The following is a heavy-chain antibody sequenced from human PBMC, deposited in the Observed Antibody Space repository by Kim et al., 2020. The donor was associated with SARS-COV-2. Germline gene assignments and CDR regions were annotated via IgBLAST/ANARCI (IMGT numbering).Heavy chain of an antibody. CDR2: IYPGDSDT. Sequence: GESLKISCKGSGYSFTSYWIGWVRQMPGKGLEWMGIIYPGDSDTRYSPSFQGQVTISADKSISTAYLQWSSLKASDTAMYYCARLPITMVRGVIWLDWFDPWGQGTLVTVSS. CDR1: GYSFTSYW. D-gene: IGHD3-10*01. CDR3: ARLPITMVRGVIWLDWFDP. V-gene: IGHV5-51*01. J-gene: IGHJ5*02.